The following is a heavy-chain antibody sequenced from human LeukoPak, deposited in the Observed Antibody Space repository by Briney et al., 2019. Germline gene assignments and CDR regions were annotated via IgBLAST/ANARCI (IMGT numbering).Heavy chain of an antibody. CDR2: IYSGGST. D-gene: IGHD2-8*02. J-gene: IGHJ6*03. Sequence: PGGSLRLSCAASGFTVSRNYMSWVRQAPGKGLEWVSVIYSGGSTYYADSVKGRFTISRDNSKNTLYLQMNSLRAEDTAVYYCARAHTGGYYYYYYYMDVWGKGTTVTISS. CDR3: ARAHTGGYYYYYYYMDV. CDR1: GFTVSRNY. V-gene: IGHV3-66*01.